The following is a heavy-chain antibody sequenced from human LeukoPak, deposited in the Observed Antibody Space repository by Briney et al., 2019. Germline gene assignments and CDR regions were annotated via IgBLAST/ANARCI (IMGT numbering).Heavy chain of an antibody. CDR3: ARFEGMVRGVYDY. CDR1: DDSFSSNTYY. J-gene: IGHJ4*02. D-gene: IGHD3-10*01. Sequence: SEPLSLTCTVSDDSFSSNTYYWAWIRQPPGKGLECIGGIRYSGTTYFNPSLKSRVTISIDTSKNQISLNLISVTAADTAVYYCARFEGMVRGVYDYWGQGTLVTVSS. CDR2: IRYSGTT. V-gene: IGHV4-39*07.